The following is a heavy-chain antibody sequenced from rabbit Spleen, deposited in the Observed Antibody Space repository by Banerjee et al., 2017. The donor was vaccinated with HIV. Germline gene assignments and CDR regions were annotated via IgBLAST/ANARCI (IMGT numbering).Heavy chain of an antibody. CDR1: GFDISTYG. CDR2: IDGVFGTT. V-gene: IGHV1S47*01. Sequence: QEQLVESGGGLVQPGGSLKLSCTVSGFDISTYGVSWVRQAPGKGLEWIGYIDGVFGTTYYARWVNGRFTISSHNAQNTLYLQMNSLTAADTATYFCVRGASSSGYYSLWGQGTLVTVS. D-gene: IGHD1-1*01. J-gene: IGHJ4*01. CDR3: VRGASSSGYYSL.